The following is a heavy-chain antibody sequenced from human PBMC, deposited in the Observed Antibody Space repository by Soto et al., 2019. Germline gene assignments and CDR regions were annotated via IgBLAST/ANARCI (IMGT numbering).Heavy chain of an antibody. CDR2: IYYSGSI. Sequence: SETLSLTCTVSGGSISSSSYYWGWIRQPPGKGLEWIGHIYYSGSIKYNPSLKSRVTILIDTSKNQFSLKLKSVTAADTAVYYCTRDVTSYGDYGNGYFDYWGQGSLVTVS. J-gene: IGHJ4*02. V-gene: IGHV4-39*07. CDR3: TRDVTSYGDYGNGYFDY. D-gene: IGHD4-17*01. CDR1: GGSISSSSYY.